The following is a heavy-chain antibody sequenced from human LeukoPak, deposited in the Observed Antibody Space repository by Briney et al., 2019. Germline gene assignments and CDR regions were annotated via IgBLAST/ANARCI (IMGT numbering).Heavy chain of an antibody. CDR3: ARYYGSGSYGIGY. CDR1: GGSISSSSYY. V-gene: IGHV4-39*07. CDR2: IYYSGST. Sequence: PSETLSLTCTVSGGSISSSSYYWGWIRQPPGKGLEWIGSIYYSGSTYYNPSLKSRVTISVDTSKNQFSLKLSSVTAADTAVYYCARYYGSGSYGIGYWGQGTLVTVSS. J-gene: IGHJ4*02. D-gene: IGHD3-10*01.